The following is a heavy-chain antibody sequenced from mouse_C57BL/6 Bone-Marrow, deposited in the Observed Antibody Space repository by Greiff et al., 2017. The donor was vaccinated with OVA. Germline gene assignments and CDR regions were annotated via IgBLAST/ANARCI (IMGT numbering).Heavy chain of an antibody. CDR1: GYTFTSYW. J-gene: IGHJ2*01. CDR3: ARSKRVYFDY. Sequence: QVQLQQPGAELVMPGASVKLSCKASGYTFTSYWMHWVKQRPGQGLEWIGEIDPSDSYTNYNQKFKGKSTLTVDKSSSTAYMQLSSLASEDSAVYYCARSKRVYFDYWGQGTTLTVSS. D-gene: IGHD2-5*01. V-gene: IGHV1-69*01. CDR2: IDPSDSYT.